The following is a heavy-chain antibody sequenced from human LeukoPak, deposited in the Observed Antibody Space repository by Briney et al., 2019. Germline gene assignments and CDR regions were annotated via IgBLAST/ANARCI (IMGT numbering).Heavy chain of an antibody. CDR2: NIPIFGTA. Sequence: SVKVSCKASGGTFSSYAISWVRQAPGQGLEWMGGNIPIFGTANYAQKFQGRVTITTDESTSTAYMELSSLRSEDTAVYYCARTKRLGYCSGGSCHPSGEFDYWGQGTLVTVSS. V-gene: IGHV1-69*05. D-gene: IGHD2-15*01. J-gene: IGHJ4*02. CDR1: GGTFSSYA. CDR3: ARTKRLGYCSGGSCHPSGEFDY.